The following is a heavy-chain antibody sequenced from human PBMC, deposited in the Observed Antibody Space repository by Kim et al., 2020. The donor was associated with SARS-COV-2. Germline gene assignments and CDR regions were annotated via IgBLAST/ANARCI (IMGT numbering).Heavy chain of an antibody. D-gene: IGHD3-9*01. CDR3: ARNYDILTGYDY. V-gene: IGHV5-51*01. Sequence: YSPSFQGQVTISADKSISTAYLQWSSLKASDTAMYYCARNYDILTGYDYWGQGTLVTVSS. J-gene: IGHJ4*02.